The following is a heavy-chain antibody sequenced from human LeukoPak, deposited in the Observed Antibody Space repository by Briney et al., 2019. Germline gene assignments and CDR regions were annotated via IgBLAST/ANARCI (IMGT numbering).Heavy chain of an antibody. D-gene: IGHD4-23*01. CDR3: ARDRDYGGNLYAFDI. J-gene: IGHJ3*02. Sequence: SVKVSCKASGGTFSSYAISWVRQAPGQGLEWMGGIIPIFGTTNYAQKFQGRVTVTADKSTSTAYMELSSLRSEDTAVYYCARDRDYGGNLYAFDIWGQGTMVTVSS. CDR1: GGTFSSYA. CDR2: IIPIFGTT. V-gene: IGHV1-69*06.